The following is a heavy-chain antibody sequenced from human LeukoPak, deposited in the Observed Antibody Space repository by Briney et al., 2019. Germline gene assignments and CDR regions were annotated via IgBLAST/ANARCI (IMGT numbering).Heavy chain of an antibody. CDR3: ARERRDGYKVYFDY. J-gene: IGHJ4*02. Sequence: SSETLSLTCTVSGGSISSYYWSWIRQPPGKGLEWIGYVYYSGSTNYNPSLKSRVTISVDTSKNQFSLRLSSVTAADTAVYYCARERRDGYKVYFDYWGQGTLVTVSS. CDR1: GGSISSYY. V-gene: IGHV4-59*01. CDR2: VYYSGST. D-gene: IGHD5-24*01.